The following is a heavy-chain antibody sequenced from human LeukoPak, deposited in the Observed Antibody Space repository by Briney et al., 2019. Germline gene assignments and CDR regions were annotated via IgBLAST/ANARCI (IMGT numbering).Heavy chain of an antibody. J-gene: IGHJ5*02. CDR1: GGSISSSSYY. V-gene: IGHV4-39*01. CDR2: IYYSGST. D-gene: IGHD6-13*01. Sequence: SETLSLTCTVSGGSISSSSYYWGWIRQPPGEGLEWIGSIYYSGSTYYNPSLKSRVTISVDTSKNQFSLKLSSVTAADTAVYYCARQLIAAAGHNNWFDPWGQGTLVTVSS. CDR3: ARQLIAAAGHNNWFDP.